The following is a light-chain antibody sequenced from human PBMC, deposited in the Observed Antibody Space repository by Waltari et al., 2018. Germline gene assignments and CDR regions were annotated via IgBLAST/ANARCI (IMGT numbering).Light chain of an antibody. CDR3: QQYNNWPPKIT. CDR1: HSVGNM. V-gene: IGKV3-15*01. Sequence: EIVMTQSPDTLSMSPGERATLSCRASHSVGNMLAWYQQKPGQSPRLLIYGASTRATGIPARFSVSGSGTEFTLTISSLQSEDFALYYCQQYNNWPPKITFGQGTRLEIK. J-gene: IGKJ5*01. CDR2: GAS.